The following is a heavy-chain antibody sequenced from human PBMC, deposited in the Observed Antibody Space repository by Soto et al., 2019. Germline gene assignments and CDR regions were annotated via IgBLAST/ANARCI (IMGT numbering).Heavy chain of an antibody. CDR3: ARERPTDSSYYYCMDV. V-gene: IGHV3-33*01. CDR2: IWYDGSNT. J-gene: IGHJ6*02. Sequence: QVQLVESGGGVVQPGMSLRLSCAASGFTFSSYGMHWVRQAPGKGLEWVAVIWYDGSNTYYADSVKCRFTISRDNSKNTLYLQMNSRRAADTAVYYCARERPTDSSYYYCMDVWGQVSTVTVSS. CDR1: GFTFSSYG.